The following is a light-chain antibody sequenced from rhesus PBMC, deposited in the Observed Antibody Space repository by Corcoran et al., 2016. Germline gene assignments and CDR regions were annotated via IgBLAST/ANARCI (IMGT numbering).Light chain of an antibody. V-gene: IGKV1-28*02. Sequence: DIQMTQSPSSLSASVGDTVTITCRASQGISSYLNWFQQKPGKAPKLLIYAATTLQSGVPSRFSGSGSGKYFTLTISSLQPEDFATYYCQQYKSYPPTFDQGTKVEIK. CDR3: QQYKSYPPT. CDR1: QGISSY. CDR2: AAT. J-gene: IGKJ1*01.